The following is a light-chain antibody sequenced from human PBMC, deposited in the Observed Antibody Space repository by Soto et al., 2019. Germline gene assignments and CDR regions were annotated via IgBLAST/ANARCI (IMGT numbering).Light chain of an antibody. CDR3: QQYNSFWT. CDR1: QSISTW. V-gene: IGKV1-5*01. Sequence: DIQMTQSPSTLSASVGDRVTITCRASQSISTWLAWYQQKPGKAPKLLIYDAFYLERGVPSWFSGSGSGTEFTLTISSLQADDLATYCRQQYNSFWTFGQGTKVEI. J-gene: IGKJ1*01. CDR2: DAF.